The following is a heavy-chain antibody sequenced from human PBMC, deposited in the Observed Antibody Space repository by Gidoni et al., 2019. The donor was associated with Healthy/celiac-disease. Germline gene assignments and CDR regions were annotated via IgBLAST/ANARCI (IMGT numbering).Heavy chain of an antibody. J-gene: IGHJ3*02. Sequence: QGQLVGSGGGLVKPGGALSLSCASAGFTCRDYYMIWIRQDPGKGLEWFSSISSSGSTIYYADSVKGPFTISRDNARNSLYLQMNSLRAEDTAVYYCARIFRGGSYVGAFDIWGQGTMVTVSS. CDR2: ISSSGSTI. CDR3: ARIFRGGSYVGAFDI. D-gene: IGHD1-26*01. CDR1: GFTCRDYY. V-gene: IGHV3-11*01.